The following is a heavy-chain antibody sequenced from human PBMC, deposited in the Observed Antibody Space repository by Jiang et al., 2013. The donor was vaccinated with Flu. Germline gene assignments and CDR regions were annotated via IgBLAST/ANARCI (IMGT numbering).Heavy chain of an antibody. D-gene: IGHD1-26*01. CDR1: GFTFDDYA. CDR2: ISWNSGSI. V-gene: IGHV3-9*01. J-gene: IGHJ4*02. CDR3: AKDFGLDSIGASLDY. Sequence: QLVESGGGLVQPGRSLRLSCAASGFTFDDYAMHWVRQAPGKGLEWVSGISWNSGSIGYADSVKGRFTISRDNAKNSLYLQMNSLRAEDTALYYCAKDFGLDSIGASLDYWGQGTLVTVSS.